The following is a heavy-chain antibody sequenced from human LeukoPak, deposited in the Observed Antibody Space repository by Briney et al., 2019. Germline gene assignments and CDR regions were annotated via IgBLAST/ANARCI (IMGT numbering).Heavy chain of an antibody. V-gene: IGHV3-7*01. J-gene: IGHJ4*02. Sequence: PGGSLRLSCAASGFTFTKYWMTWVRQAPGKGLEWVGNIKQDGGDKNYMDSVKGRFTISRDNTKNSVYLQMGSLRAEDTAVYYCAREVWGPEYWGQGTLVTVSS. D-gene: IGHD1-14*01. CDR1: GFTFTKYW. CDR3: AREVWGPEY. CDR2: IKQDGGDK.